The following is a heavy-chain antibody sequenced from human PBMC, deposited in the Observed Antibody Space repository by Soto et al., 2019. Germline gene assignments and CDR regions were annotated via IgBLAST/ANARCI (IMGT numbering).Heavy chain of an antibody. CDR3: AKDHGFDEFQLLYYSYYGLVV. CDR2: ISYDSTNK. CDR1: GFTFSDYG. Sequence: PGGSLRLSCAASGFTFSDYGMHWVRQAPGKGLEWVAVISYDSTNKYYGDSVKGRFTISRDNSKNTLYLQMNSLRAEDRAVYYCAKDHGFDEFQLLYYSYYGLVVWGQGTTVTVS. J-gene: IGHJ6*02. D-gene: IGHD2-2*02. V-gene: IGHV3-30*18.